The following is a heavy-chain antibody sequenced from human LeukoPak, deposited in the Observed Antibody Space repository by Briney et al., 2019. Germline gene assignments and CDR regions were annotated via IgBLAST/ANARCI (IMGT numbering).Heavy chain of an antibody. CDR1: GYSFTSYW. V-gene: IGHV5-51*01. CDR3: ARHRGSSWYGGNWFDP. Sequence: GESLKISCKGSGYSFTSYWIGWVRQMPGKGLEWMGIIYPGDSDTRYSPSFQGQVTISADKSISTAYLQWSSLKASDTAMYYCARHRGSSWYGGNWFDPWGQGTLVTVSS. J-gene: IGHJ5*02. CDR2: IYPGDSDT. D-gene: IGHD6-13*01.